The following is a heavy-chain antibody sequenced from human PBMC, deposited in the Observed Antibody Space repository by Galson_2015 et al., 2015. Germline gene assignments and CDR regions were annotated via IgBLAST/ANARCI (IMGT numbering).Heavy chain of an antibody. Sequence: CAISGDSVSSNSAGWHWIRQSPSRGLEWLGRTYYRSKWYNDYAVPVKSRITINPDTSKNQFSLQLNSVTPEDTAVYYCARVGDYGDLNSDYWGQGTLVTVSS. D-gene: IGHD4-17*01. CDR1: GDSVSSNSAG. CDR2: TYYRSKWYN. CDR3: ARVGDYGDLNSDY. V-gene: IGHV6-1*01. J-gene: IGHJ4*02.